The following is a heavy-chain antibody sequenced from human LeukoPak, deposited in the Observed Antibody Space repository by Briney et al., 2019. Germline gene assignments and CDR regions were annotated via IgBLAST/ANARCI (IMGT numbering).Heavy chain of an antibody. Sequence: ASVKVSCKASGYTSTSYDINWVRQATGQGLEWMGWMNPNSGNTGYAQKFQGRVTITRNTSISTAYMELSSLRSEDTAVYYCARAGKDGEDEKNAFDIWGQGTMVTVSS. CDR3: ARAGKDGEDEKNAFDI. D-gene: IGHD1-14*01. CDR1: GYTSTSYD. CDR2: MNPNSGNT. V-gene: IGHV1-8*03. J-gene: IGHJ3*02.